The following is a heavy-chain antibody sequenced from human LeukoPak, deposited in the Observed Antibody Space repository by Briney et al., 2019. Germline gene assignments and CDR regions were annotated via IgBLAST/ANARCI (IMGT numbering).Heavy chain of an antibody. CDR1: GGSISSYY. CDR3: ARDRVVVVPAAHYYYYGMDV. D-gene: IGHD2-2*01. Sequence: SETLSLTCTVSGGSISSYYWSWIRQPPGKGLEWIGDIYYRGSTNYNPSLKSRVTISVDTSKNQFSLKLSSVTAADTAVYYCARDRVVVVPAAHYYYYGMDVWGQGTTVTVSS. CDR2: IYYRGST. J-gene: IGHJ6*02. V-gene: IGHV4-59*01.